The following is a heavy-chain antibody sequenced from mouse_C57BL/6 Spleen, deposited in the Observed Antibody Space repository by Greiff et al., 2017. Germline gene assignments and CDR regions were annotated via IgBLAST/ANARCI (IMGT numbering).Heavy chain of an antibody. CDR2: LSYSGST. D-gene: IGHD1-1*01. CDR3: ARGIYYGSSYGDYAMDY. CDR1: GYSITSGYD. J-gene: IGHJ4*01. Sequence: DVMLVESGPGMVKPSQSLSLTCTVTGYSITSGYDWHWIRHFPGNKLEWMGYLSYSGSTNYNPSLKSRISITQDTAKNHFFLKLKSVTTEDTATYYCARGIYYGSSYGDYAMDYWGQGTSVTVSS. V-gene: IGHV3-1*01.